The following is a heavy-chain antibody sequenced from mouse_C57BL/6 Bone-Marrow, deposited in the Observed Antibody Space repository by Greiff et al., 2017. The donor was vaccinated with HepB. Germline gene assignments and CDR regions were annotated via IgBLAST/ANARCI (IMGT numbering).Heavy chain of an antibody. V-gene: IGHV3-6*01. Sequence: EVQLQESGPGLVKPSQSLSLTCSVTGYSITSGYYWNWIRQFPGNKMEWMGYISNDGSNNYNPSLKNRIAITRGTSKNQFFLKLNSVTTEDTATYYCARGGITTSFDYWGQGTTLTVSS. CDR2: ISNDGSN. CDR1: GYSITSGYY. D-gene: IGHD1-1*01. J-gene: IGHJ2*01. CDR3: ARGGITTSFDY.